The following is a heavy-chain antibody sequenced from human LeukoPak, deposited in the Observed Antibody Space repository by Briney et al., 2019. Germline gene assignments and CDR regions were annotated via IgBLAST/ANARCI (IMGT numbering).Heavy chain of an antibody. D-gene: IGHD2-15*01. V-gene: IGHV1-2*02. CDR2: INPNSGGT. CDR3: ARASVGYCSGGSCYPGVY. CDR1: GYTFTGYY. J-gene: IGHJ4*02. Sequence: ASVKVSCKASGYTFTGYYMHWVRQAPGQGLEWMGWINPNSGGTNYAQKFQGRVTMTRDTSISTAYMELGRLRSDDTAVYYCARASVGYCSGGSCYPGVYWGQGTLVTVSS.